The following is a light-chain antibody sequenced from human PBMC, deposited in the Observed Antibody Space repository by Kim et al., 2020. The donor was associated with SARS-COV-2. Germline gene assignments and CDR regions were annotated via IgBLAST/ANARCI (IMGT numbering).Light chain of an antibody. V-gene: IGKV1-33*01. J-gene: IGKJ5*01. CDR3: QHYDSLPIS. CDR1: QNVRKF. Sequence: ASVGDRVTISCQASQNVRKFLNWYQQKPGKAPNLLIYDASSLHTGVRSRFSGSGSGTDFTFTITSLQPEDIGTYYCQHYDSLPISFGQGTRLEIK. CDR2: DAS.